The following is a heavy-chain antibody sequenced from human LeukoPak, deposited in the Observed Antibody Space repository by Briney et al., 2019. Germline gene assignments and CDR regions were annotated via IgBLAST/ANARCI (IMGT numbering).Heavy chain of an antibody. CDR2: IIPIFGTA. J-gene: IGHJ6*03. D-gene: IGHD6-13*01. CDR1: GGTFSSYA. CDR3: ARAKGYGTYYYYYLDV. V-gene: IGHV1-69*05. Sequence: SVKVSCKASGGTFSSYAISWVRQAPGQGLEWMGGIIPIFGTANYAQKFQGRVTITTDESTSTAYMELSSLRSEDTAVYYCARAKGYGTYYYYYLDVWGKGTTVTVSS.